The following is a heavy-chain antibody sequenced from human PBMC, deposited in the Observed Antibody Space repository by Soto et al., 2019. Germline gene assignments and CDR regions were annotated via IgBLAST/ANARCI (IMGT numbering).Heavy chain of an antibody. Sequence: QVQLVESGGGVVQPGRSLRLSCAASGFTFSSYVMHWVRQAPGKGLEWVAVISYDGSNKYYADSVKGRFTISRDNSKNTLYLQMNSLRAEDTAVYYCAKDLSAGYSSSWYPYYFDYWGQGTLVTVSS. CDR1: GFTFSSYV. CDR2: ISYDGSNK. CDR3: AKDLSAGYSSSWYPYYFDY. V-gene: IGHV3-30*18. J-gene: IGHJ4*02. D-gene: IGHD6-13*01.